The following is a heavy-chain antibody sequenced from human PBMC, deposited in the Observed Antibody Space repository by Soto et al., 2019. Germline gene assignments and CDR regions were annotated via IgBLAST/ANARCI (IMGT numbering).Heavy chain of an antibody. CDR3: ARADGYCSGGACKYLGY. CDR1: GFTFSAYA. CDR2: IPSSSTTS. V-gene: IGHV3-23*01. J-gene: IGHJ4*02. D-gene: IGHD2-15*01. Sequence: PGGSLRLSCAASGFTFSAYAMTWVRQAPGKGLEWVSTIPSSSTTSYYADSVKGRFTISRDNAKKTLYLQMNSLRAEDTAIYYCARADGYCSGGACKYLGYWGQGSQVTVSS.